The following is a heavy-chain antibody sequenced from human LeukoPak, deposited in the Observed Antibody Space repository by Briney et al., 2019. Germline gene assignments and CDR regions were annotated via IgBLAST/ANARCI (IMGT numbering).Heavy chain of an antibody. CDR2: INHSGST. Sequence: SETLSLTCTVSGGSISSYYWSWIRQPPGKGLEWIGEINHSGSTNYNPSLKSRVTISVDTSKNRFSLKLSSVTAADTAVYYCARARYCGGDCSDYFDYWGQGTLVTVSS. D-gene: IGHD2-21*02. J-gene: IGHJ4*02. V-gene: IGHV4-34*01. CDR1: GGSISSYY. CDR3: ARARYCGGDCSDYFDY.